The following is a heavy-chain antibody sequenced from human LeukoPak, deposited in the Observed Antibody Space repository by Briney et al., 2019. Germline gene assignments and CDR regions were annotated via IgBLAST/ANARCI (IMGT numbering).Heavy chain of an antibody. CDR2: ISSNGGST. J-gene: IGHJ5*02. CDR3: ARGSCSSTSCNWFDP. D-gene: IGHD2-2*01. CDR1: GFSFSSYA. V-gene: IGHV3-64*01. Sequence: GGSLRLSCAGSGFSFSSYAMHWVRQAPGKGLEYVSAISSNGGSTYYANSVKGRFTISRDNSKNTLYLQMGSLRAEDMAVYYCARGSCSSTSCNWFDPWGQGTLVTVSS.